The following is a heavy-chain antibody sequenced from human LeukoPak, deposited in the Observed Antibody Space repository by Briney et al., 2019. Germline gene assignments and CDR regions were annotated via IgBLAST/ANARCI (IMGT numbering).Heavy chain of an antibody. D-gene: IGHD6-13*01. Sequence: SETLSLTCTVSGGSISSYYWNWIRQPSGKGLEWIGYIYSSGSTKYNPSLKSRVTMSVDTSKNQFSLKLSSVTAADTAVYYCAREVSGAGHFGYWGQGTPVIVSS. CDR3: AREVSGAGHFGY. V-gene: IGHV4-59*01. J-gene: IGHJ4*02. CDR2: IYSSGST. CDR1: GGSISSYY.